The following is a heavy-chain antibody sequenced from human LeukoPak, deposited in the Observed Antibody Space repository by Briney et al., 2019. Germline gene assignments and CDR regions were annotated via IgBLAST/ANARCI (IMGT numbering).Heavy chain of an antibody. CDR2: INSDGTST. CDR3: ARWADYGGNSGYDY. V-gene: IGHV3-74*01. J-gene: IGHJ4*02. Sequence: GGSLRLSCAASGFTFSSYWMHWFRQAPGKGLVWVSRINSDGTSTSYADSVKGRFTISRDNAKNTLYLQMNSLRAEDTAVYYCARWADYGGNSGYDYWGQGSLVTVSS. CDR1: GFTFSSYW. D-gene: IGHD4-23*01.